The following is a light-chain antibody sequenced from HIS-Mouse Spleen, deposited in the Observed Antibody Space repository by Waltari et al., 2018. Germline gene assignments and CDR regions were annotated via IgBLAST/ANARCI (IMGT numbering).Light chain of an antibody. CDR2: DDS. J-gene: IGLJ2*01. V-gene: IGLV3-21*03. CDR1: NLGSTS. Sequence: SYVLTQPPSVSVAPRKTARITCGGNNLGSTSVHWYQQKPGQAPVLVVYDDSDRPSGIPERFSGSNSGNTATLTISRVEAGDEADYYCQVWDSSSDHVVFGGGTKLTVL. CDR3: QVWDSSSDHVV.